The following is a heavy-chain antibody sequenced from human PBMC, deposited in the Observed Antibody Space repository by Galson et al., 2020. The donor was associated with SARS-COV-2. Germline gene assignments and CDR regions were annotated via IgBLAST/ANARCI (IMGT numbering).Heavy chain of an antibody. CDR2: ISYDGSNK. J-gene: IGHJ1*01. D-gene: IGHD6-13*01. Sequence: GESLKISCAASGFTFSSYAMHWVRQAPGKGLEWVVVISYDGSNKYYADSVKGRFTISRDNSKNTLYLQMNSLRAEDTAVYYCARDPRVSAAGNVEDTGAEYFQHWGQGTLVTVSS. CDR1: GFTFSSYA. V-gene: IGHV3-30*04. CDR3: ARDPRVSAAGNVEDTGAEYFQH.